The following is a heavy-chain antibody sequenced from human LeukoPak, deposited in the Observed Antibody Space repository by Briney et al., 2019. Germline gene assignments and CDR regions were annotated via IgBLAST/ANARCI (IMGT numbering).Heavy chain of an antibody. D-gene: IGHD3-22*01. CDR2: INHSGST. Sequence: PSETLSLTXAVYGGSFSGYYWSWIRQPPGKGLEWIGEINHSGSTNYNPSLKSRVTISVDTSKNQFSLKLSSVTAADTAVYYCARGGPAPDSSGYYYFDYWGQGTLVTVSS. CDR1: GGSFSGYY. CDR3: ARGGPAPDSSGYYYFDY. J-gene: IGHJ4*02. V-gene: IGHV4-34*01.